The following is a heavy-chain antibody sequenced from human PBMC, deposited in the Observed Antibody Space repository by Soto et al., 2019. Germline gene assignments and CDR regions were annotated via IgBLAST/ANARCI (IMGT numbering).Heavy chain of an antibody. Sequence: GGSLRLSCAASGFTFSSYAMHWVRQAPGKGLEWVAVISYDGSNKYYADSVKGRFTISRDNSKNTLYLQMNSLRAEDTAVYYCARDLIAVAGPFDYWGQGTLVTVSS. CDR2: ISYDGSNK. V-gene: IGHV3-30-3*01. CDR3: ARDLIAVAGPFDY. D-gene: IGHD6-19*01. CDR1: GFTFSSYA. J-gene: IGHJ4*02.